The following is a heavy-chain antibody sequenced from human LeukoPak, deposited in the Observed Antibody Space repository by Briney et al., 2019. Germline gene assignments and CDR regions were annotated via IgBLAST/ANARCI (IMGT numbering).Heavy chain of an antibody. D-gene: IGHD1-26*01. CDR2: ISSSSSYI. Sequence: GGSLRLSCAASGFTFSSYSMNWVRRAPGKGLEWVSAISSSSSYIHYADSVKGRFTISRDSAKNSLYLQMNSLRADDTAVYYCARGSGSFSGGFDYWGQGTLVTVSS. V-gene: IGHV3-21*01. CDR3: ARGSGSFSGGFDY. CDR1: GFTFSSYS. J-gene: IGHJ4*02.